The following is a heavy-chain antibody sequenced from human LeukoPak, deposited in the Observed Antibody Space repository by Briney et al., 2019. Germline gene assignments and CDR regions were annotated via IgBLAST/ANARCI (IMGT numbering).Heavy chain of an antibody. V-gene: IGHV1-18*01. Sequence: GASVKVSCKASGYTFTSYGISWVRQAPGQGLEWMGWISAYNGNTNYAQKLQGRVTMTTDTSTSTAYMELRSLRSDDTAVYYCARDLGWFGEPYQLDYWGQGTLVTVSS. CDR3: ARDLGWFGEPYQLDY. CDR1: GYTFTSYG. J-gene: IGHJ4*02. D-gene: IGHD3-10*01. CDR2: ISAYNGNT.